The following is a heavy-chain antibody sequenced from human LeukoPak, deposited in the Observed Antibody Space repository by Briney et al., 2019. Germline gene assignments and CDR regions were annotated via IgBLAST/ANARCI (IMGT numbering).Heavy chain of an antibody. Sequence: GGSLRLSCAASGFTFGTYGMHWVRRAPGKGLEWVALILYDGHNTYYGDSVKGRFAISRDNSKNTLYLQMNSLRGEDTAVYHCAREFKLKSMDVGGQGTTVTVSS. CDR3: AREFKLKSMDV. V-gene: IGHV3-30*03. CDR1: GFTFGTYG. J-gene: IGHJ6*02. CDR2: ILYDGHNT.